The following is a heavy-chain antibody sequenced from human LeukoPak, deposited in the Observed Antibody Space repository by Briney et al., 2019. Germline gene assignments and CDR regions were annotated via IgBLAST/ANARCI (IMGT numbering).Heavy chain of an antibody. CDR3: ARAYSSSSGRDAFDS. Sequence: GGSLRLSCAASGFTFSSYSMNWVRQAQGKGREWVSYISSSSSTIYYADSVKGRFTISRDSAKTSLFLQMNSLRDEDTAVYYCARAYSSSSGRDAFDSWGLGTLVTVSS. CDR1: GFTFSSYS. V-gene: IGHV3-48*02. CDR2: ISSSSSTI. D-gene: IGHD6-6*01. J-gene: IGHJ3*02.